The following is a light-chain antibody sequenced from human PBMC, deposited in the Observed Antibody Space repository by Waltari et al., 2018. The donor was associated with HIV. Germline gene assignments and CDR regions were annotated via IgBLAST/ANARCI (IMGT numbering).Light chain of an antibody. Sequence: QLVLTQSPSASASLVASVKLTCTLSSGHSRYDITWHQQQPEKGPRYLMKVNSDGSHNKGDGIPDRFSGSSSGAERYLTISSRQSDDEADYYCQTWENGPKVFGGGTKLTVV. J-gene: IGLJ3*02. CDR3: QTWENGPKV. CDR1: SGHSRYD. V-gene: IGLV4-69*01. CDR2: VNSDGSH.